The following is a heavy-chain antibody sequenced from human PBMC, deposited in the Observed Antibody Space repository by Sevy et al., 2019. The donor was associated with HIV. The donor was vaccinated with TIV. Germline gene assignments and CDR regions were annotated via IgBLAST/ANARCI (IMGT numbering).Heavy chain of an antibody. CDR3: ARVFGSGWPNPYYYYGMDV. D-gene: IGHD6-19*01. CDR2: VSSSGSSI. J-gene: IGHJ6*02. Sequence: GGSLRLSCAGSGFTFSDYYMNWIRQAPGKGLEWVSYVSSSGSSISYAGSVKGRFTISRDNAKNSLYLQMNSLRAEDTAVYYCARVFGSGWPNPYYYYGMDVWGQGTTVTVSS. CDR1: GFTFSDYY. V-gene: IGHV3-11*01.